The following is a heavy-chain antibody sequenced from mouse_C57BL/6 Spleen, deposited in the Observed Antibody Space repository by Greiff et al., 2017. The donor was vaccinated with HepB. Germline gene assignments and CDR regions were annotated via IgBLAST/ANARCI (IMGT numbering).Heavy chain of an antibody. D-gene: IGHD1-1*01. CDR2: IWSGGST. V-gene: IGHV2-2*02. CDR3: ARRFYYGSSPHYYAMDY. Sequence: VKLMESGPGLVQPSQSLSITCTVSGFSLTSYGVHWVRQSPGKGLEWLGVIWSGGSTDYNAAFISRLSISKDNSKGQVFFKMNSLQANDTAIYYCARRFYYGSSPHYYAMDYWGQGTSVTVSS. CDR1: GFSLTSYG. J-gene: IGHJ4*01.